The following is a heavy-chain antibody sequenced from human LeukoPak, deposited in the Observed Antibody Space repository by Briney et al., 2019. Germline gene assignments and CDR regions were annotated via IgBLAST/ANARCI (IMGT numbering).Heavy chain of an antibody. CDR1: GLSFGAHA. Sequence: GGSLRLSCAASGLSFGAHAMHWVRQAPGKGLEWVAVISYDGSNKYYADFVKGRFTISRDNSKNTLYLQMNSLRAEDTAVYYCARMGRGLMVRGVITEFDYWGQGTLVTVSS. J-gene: IGHJ4*02. CDR2: ISYDGSNK. CDR3: ARMGRGLMVRGVITEFDY. D-gene: IGHD3-10*01. V-gene: IGHV3-30-3*01.